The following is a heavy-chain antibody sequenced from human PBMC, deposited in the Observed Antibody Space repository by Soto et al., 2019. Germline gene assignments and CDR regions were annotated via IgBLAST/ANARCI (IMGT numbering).Heavy chain of an antibody. CDR2: ISSSSSYI. CDR1: GFTFSSYS. CDR3: ARGTEIVGASPYYYYGMDV. Sequence: GGSLRLSCAASGFTFSSYSMNWVRQAPGKGLELVSSISSSSSYIYYADSVKGRFTISRDNAKNSLYLQMNSLRAEDTAVYYCARGTEIVGASPYYYYGMDVWGQGTTVTVSS. D-gene: IGHD1-26*01. J-gene: IGHJ6*02. V-gene: IGHV3-21*01.